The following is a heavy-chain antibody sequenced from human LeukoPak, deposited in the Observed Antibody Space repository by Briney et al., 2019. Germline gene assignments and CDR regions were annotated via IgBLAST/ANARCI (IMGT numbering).Heavy chain of an antibody. J-gene: IGHJ4*01. CDR1: GGSISSSSYY. Sequence: SETLSLTCTVSGGSISSSSYYWGWIRQPPGKGLEWIASIHHSGSTYYNPSLNNRVTISVDTSKNQFSLKLSSVTAADTAVYYCARAVYYWGHGTLVTVSS. V-gene: IGHV4-39*07. CDR2: IHHSGST. CDR3: ARAVYY.